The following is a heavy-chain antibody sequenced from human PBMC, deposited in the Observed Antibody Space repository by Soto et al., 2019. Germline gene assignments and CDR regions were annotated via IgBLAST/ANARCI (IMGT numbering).Heavy chain of an antibody. CDR2: LNIANGKT. Sequence: ASVKVFCKTSGYTFTSYAMHWVRPSPGQSLEGLGWLNIANGKTPYSPELQDKVALTRDTYASTSYKDLRRLRSEDPAVHYCGRGPLCGGRCYVNWFDPRGQGTLGTV. CDR3: GRGPLCGGRCYVNWFDP. J-gene: IGHJ5*02. CDR1: GYTFTSYA. D-gene: IGHD2-15*01. V-gene: IGHV1-3*04.